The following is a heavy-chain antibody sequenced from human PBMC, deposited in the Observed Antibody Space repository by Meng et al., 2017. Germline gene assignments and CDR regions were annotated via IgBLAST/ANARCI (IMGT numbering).Heavy chain of an antibody. Sequence: LVESGGGLVQSGGSLLLSCTASGFTFRNYWMHWVRQAPGKGLVWVSRIKPDGTMTVYADSVKGRFTISRDNAKNTLYLQMNSLRSDDTAVYYCARSDWFDPWGQGTLVTVSS. CDR3: ARSDWFDP. CDR1: GFTFRNYW. CDR2: IKPDGTMT. V-gene: IGHV3-74*01. J-gene: IGHJ5*02.